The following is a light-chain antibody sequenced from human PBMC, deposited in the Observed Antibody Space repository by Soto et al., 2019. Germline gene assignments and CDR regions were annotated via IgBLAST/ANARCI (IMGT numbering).Light chain of an antibody. CDR2: SAS. J-gene: IGKJ1*01. Sequence: EIVLTQSPGTLSLSPGERATLSCRASHSVSSDYLAWYQQKPGQAPRLLIYSASSRATGIPDRFSGSGSGTDFTLTISRLEPEDFAVYYCQRYGGFGQGTKVDIK. CDR1: HSVSSDY. CDR3: QRYGG. V-gene: IGKV3-20*01.